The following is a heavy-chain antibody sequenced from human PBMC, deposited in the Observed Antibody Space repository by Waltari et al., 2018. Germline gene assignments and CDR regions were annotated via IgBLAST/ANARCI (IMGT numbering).Heavy chain of an antibody. Sequence: QVQLVESGGGVVQPGGSLRLSCAASGVTFMSYGMLWVRQAPGKGLEWVAFLPYGGSNKYYADSVKGRFTISRDNSKNTLYLQMNSLRAEDTAVYYCAKSPPTSSSSTYYYYYMDVWGKGTTVTVSS. D-gene: IGHD6-6*01. CDR2: LPYGGSNK. CDR3: AKSPPTSSSSTYYYYYMDV. J-gene: IGHJ6*03. V-gene: IGHV3-30*02. CDR1: GVTFMSYG.